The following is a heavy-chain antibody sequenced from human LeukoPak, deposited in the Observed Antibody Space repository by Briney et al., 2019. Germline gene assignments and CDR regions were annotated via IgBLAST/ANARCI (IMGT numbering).Heavy chain of an antibody. V-gene: IGHV3-74*01. CDR2: INSDGSST. D-gene: IGHD3-9*01. CDR1: GFTFSSYW. Sequence: GGSLRLSCAASGFTFSSYWMHWVRQAPGKGLVWVSRINSDGSSTSYADSVKGRVTISRDNAKNTLYLQMNSLRAEDTAVYYCARGAVLRYFDPYGMDVWGKGTTVTVSS. J-gene: IGHJ6*04. CDR3: ARGAVLRYFDPYGMDV.